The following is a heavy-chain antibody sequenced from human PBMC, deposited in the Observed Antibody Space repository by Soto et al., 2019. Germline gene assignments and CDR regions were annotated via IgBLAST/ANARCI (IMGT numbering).Heavy chain of an antibody. CDR1: GYTFTSYD. CDR3: ARGRRGIYDYVWGSYRYLFSY. D-gene: IGHD3-16*02. V-gene: IGHV1-8*01. CDR2: MNPNSGNT. Sequence: ASLKVSCKASGYTFTSYDINWVRQATGRGLEWMGWMNPNSGNTGYAQKFQGRVTMTRNTSISTAYMELSSLRSEDTAVYYCARGRRGIYDYVWGSYRYLFSYWGQGTLVTVSS. J-gene: IGHJ4*02.